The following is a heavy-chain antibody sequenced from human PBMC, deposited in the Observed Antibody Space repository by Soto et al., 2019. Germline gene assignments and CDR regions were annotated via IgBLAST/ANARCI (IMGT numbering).Heavy chain of an antibody. D-gene: IGHD2-15*01. CDR3: AKATGYCSGGSCYSPGNY. CDR1: GFTFSSYA. Sequence: GGSLRLSCAASGFTFSSYAMSWVRQAPGKGLEWVSAISGSGGSTYYADSVKGRFTISRDNSKNTLYLQMNSLRAEDTAVYYCAKATGYCSGGSCYSPGNYWGQGTLVTVSS. V-gene: IGHV3-23*01. CDR2: ISGSGGST. J-gene: IGHJ4*02.